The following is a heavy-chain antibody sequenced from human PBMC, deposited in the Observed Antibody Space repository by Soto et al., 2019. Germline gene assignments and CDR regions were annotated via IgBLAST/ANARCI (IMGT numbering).Heavy chain of an antibody. CDR3: ARGWLATGGSLSYMEV. CDR1: GFTFRSYD. V-gene: IGHV3-13*01. CDR2: IGTAGDT. J-gene: IGHJ6*03. D-gene: IGHD6-13*01. Sequence: EVQLVESGGGLIQPGGSLRLSCAASGFTFRSYDMHWVRQATGKGLEWVSGIGTAGDTYYQGSVKGRFTISRENAKNSLYLQMNNMRAGDTALYYWARGWLATGGSLSYMEVWGKGTTVTVSS.